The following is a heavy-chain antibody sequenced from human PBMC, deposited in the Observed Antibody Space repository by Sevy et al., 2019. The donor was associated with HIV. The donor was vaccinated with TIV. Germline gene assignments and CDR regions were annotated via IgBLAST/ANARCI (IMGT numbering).Heavy chain of an antibody. D-gene: IGHD6-13*01. CDR1: GGTFSSYA. J-gene: IGHJ6*02. CDR3: ARAPIAAAGTSHIDYYYYGMDV. Sequence: ASVKVSCKASGGTFSSYAISWVRQAPGQGLEWMGGIIPIFGTANYAQKFQGRVTITGDESTSTAYMELSSLRSEDTAVYYCARAPIAAAGTSHIDYYYYGMDVWGQGTTVTVSS. V-gene: IGHV1-69*13. CDR2: IIPIFGTA.